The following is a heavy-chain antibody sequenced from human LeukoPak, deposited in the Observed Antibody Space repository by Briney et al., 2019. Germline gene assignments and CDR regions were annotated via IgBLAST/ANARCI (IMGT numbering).Heavy chain of an antibody. Sequence: GSLRLSCAASGFTFSSYSMNWVRQPPGKGLEWIGEINHSGSTNSNPSLKSRVTISIDTSKNQFSLKLSSVTAADTAVYYCARAALNYGYHNNSWEPWGIDRDWAFDIWGQGTMVTVAS. CDR3: ARAALNYGYHNNSWEPWGIDRDWAFDI. J-gene: IGHJ3*02. CDR1: GFTFSSYS. CDR2: INHSGST. D-gene: IGHD3-10*01. V-gene: IGHV4-34*01.